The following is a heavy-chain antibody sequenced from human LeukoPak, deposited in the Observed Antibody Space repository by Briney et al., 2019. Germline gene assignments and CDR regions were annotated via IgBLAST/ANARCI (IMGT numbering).Heavy chain of an antibody. CDR2: INHSGST. CDR1: GGSFSGYY. Sequence: SETLSLTCAVYGGSFSGYYWSWIRQPPGKGLEWIREINHSGSTNYNPSLKSRVTISVDTSKNQFSLKLSSVTAADTAVYYCARGHMDVWGQGTTVTVSS. J-gene: IGHJ6*02. V-gene: IGHV4-34*01. CDR3: ARGHMDV.